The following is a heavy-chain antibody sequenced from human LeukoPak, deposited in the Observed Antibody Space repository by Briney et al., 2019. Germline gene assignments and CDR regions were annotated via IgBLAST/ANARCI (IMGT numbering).Heavy chain of an antibody. CDR1: GFTFSNYG. Sequence: PGGSLRLSCAASGFTFSNYGIHWVRQAPGKGLEWVAFIRYDGNDKNYADSVKGRFTISRDTSNNTLYLQMNSLRVDDTAVYYCARGLNRYFTTVTPLGDYWGQGTLVTVSS. J-gene: IGHJ4*02. CDR3: ARGLNRYFTTVTPLGDY. CDR2: IRYDGNDK. V-gene: IGHV3-30*02. D-gene: IGHD4-17*01.